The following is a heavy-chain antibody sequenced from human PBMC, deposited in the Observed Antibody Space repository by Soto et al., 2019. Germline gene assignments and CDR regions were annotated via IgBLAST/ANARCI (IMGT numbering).Heavy chain of an antibody. CDR1: GFTFSSYW. CDR2: IKQDGSEK. J-gene: IGHJ3*02. V-gene: IGHV3-7*05. D-gene: IGHD3-10*01. CDR3: ARFIPKYYYGSGSYYNDDAFDI. Sequence: GGSLRLSCAASGFTFSSYWMSWVRQAPGKGLEWVANIKQDGSEKYYVDSVKGRFTISRDNAKNSLYLQMNSLRAEDTAVYYCARFIPKYYYGSGSYYNDDAFDIWGQGTMVTVSS.